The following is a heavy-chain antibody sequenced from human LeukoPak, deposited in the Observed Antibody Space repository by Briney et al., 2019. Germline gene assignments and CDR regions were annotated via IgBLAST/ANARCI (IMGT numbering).Heavy chain of an antibody. Sequence: GSVTVSCMASGYTFTRFGVAWVRQAPGQGLEWLGWISGYKGQANYAQKVQGRVTVTTDTSTSAAYMDMRSLRPDDTAMYFCARVPLGSLLRRGSYAFDMWGQGTMVTVSS. CDR2: ISGYKGQA. CDR1: GYTFTRFG. J-gene: IGHJ3*02. CDR3: ARVPLGSLLRRGSYAFDM. D-gene: IGHD1-14*01. V-gene: IGHV1-18*01.